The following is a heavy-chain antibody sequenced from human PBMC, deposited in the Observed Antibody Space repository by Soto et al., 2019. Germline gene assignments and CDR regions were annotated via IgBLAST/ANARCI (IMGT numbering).Heavy chain of an antibody. Sequence: GESLKISCAASGFTFSSYAMSWVRQAPGKGLEWVSAISGSGGSTYYADSVKGRFTISRDNSKNTLYLQMNSLRAEDTAVYYCAKDRTYDFWSGTCHRWGQGTLVTVSS. J-gene: IGHJ4*02. CDR2: ISGSGGST. CDR1: GFTFSSYA. CDR3: AKDRTYDFWSGTCHR. D-gene: IGHD3-3*01. V-gene: IGHV3-23*01.